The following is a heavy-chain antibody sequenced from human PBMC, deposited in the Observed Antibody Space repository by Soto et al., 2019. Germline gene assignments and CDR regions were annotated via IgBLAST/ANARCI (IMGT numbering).Heavy chain of an antibody. Sequence: GGSLRLSCAASGFTVSSNYMSWVRQAPGKGLEWVSVIYSGGSTYYADSVKGRFTISRDNSKNTLYLQMNSLRAEDTAVYYCARATSGYSYGYYYYYGMDVWGQGTTVTVSS. J-gene: IGHJ6*02. CDR1: GFTVSSNY. CDR3: ARATSGYSYGYYYYYGMDV. CDR2: IYSGGST. D-gene: IGHD5-18*01. V-gene: IGHV3-53*01.